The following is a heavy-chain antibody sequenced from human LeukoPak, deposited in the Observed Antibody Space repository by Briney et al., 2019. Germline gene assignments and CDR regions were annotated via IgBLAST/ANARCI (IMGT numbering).Heavy chain of an antibody. CDR3: ARHYYDISRYYYVGVWFDP. J-gene: IGHJ5*02. Sequence: AETLSLTCAVYGDSVSGYYWSWVRQPPGKGLEWVGEMNHNGSTSYNPSLKSRVNITVKTSKKQFALNLTSLTAADTAVYYCARHYYDISRYYYVGVWFDPWGQGTLVTVSS. CDR2: MNHNGST. V-gene: IGHV4-34*01. CDR1: GDSVSGYY. D-gene: IGHD3-22*01.